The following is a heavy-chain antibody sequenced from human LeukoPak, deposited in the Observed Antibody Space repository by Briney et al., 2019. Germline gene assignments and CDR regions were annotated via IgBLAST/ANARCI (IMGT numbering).Heavy chain of an antibody. D-gene: IGHD1-26*01. CDR2: IKSKTDGGTT. Sequence: GGSLRLSCAASGFTFSNAWMSWVRQAPGKGLEWVGRIKSKTDGGTTDYAAPVKGRFTISRDDSKNTLYLQMNSLKTEDTAVYYCTTDAMGPTPRPYYYCGMDVWGQGTTVTVSS. V-gene: IGHV3-15*01. CDR3: TTDAMGPTPRPYYYCGMDV. CDR1: GFTFSNAW. J-gene: IGHJ6*02.